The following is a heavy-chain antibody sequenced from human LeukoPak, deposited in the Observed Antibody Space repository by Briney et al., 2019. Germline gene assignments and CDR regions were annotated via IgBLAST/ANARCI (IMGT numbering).Heavy chain of an antibody. V-gene: IGHV1-2*02. Sequence: ASVKVSCKASGYTFTGYYMHWVRQAPGQGLEWMGWINPNSGGTNYAQKFQGRVTMTRDTSISTAYMELSRLRSDDTAVYYCARPLDRSSSYPTFFYYYYMDVWGKGTTVTVSS. CDR3: ARPLDRSSSYPTFFYYYYMDV. CDR2: INPNSGGT. D-gene: IGHD6-13*01. J-gene: IGHJ6*03. CDR1: GYTFTGYY.